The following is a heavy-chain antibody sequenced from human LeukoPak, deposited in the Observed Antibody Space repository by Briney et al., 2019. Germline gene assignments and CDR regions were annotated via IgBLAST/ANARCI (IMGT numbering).Heavy chain of an antibody. CDR2: IRSKANSYAT. V-gene: IGHV3-73*01. D-gene: IGHD3-22*01. J-gene: IGHJ3*02. Sequence: GGSLRLSCAASGFSFSGSAMHWVRQASGKGLEWVGRIRSKANSYATAYAASVKGRFTISRDDSKNTAYLQMNSLKTEDTAVYYCTRQDSSGSDGPYDAFDIWGQGTMVTVSS. CDR1: GFSFSGSA. CDR3: TRQDSSGSDGPYDAFDI.